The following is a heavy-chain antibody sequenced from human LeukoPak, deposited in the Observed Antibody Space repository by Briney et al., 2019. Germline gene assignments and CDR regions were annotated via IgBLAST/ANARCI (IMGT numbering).Heavy chain of an antibody. CDR1: GYSISSGYY. D-gene: IGHD6-19*01. Sequence: SETLSLTCTVSGYSISSGYYWGWIRQPPGKGLEWIGSIYHSGSTYYNPSLKRRVTMSLDTSKNQFSLMLSSVTAADTAVYYCAREGAVVGRWMGGYPMYYFDYWGQGTLVTVSS. CDR3: AREGAVVGRWMGGYPMYYFDY. V-gene: IGHV4-38-2*02. J-gene: IGHJ4*02. CDR2: IYHSGST.